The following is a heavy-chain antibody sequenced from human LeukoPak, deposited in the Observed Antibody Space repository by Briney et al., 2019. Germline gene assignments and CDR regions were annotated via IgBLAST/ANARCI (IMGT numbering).Heavy chain of an antibody. D-gene: IGHD3-16*01. CDR3: ARGPLPGGLWYLDF. CDR2: INPSSGAT. J-gene: IGHJ4*02. V-gene: IGHV1-2*02. Sequence: EASVKVSCKASGYTFTGYNMHWVRQAPGQGLEWMGWINPSSGATNSPQRFQGRVTMTRDISIKTGYLELINLSSDDTAVYYCARGPLPGGLWYLDFWGLGTLVAVSS. CDR1: GYTFTGYN.